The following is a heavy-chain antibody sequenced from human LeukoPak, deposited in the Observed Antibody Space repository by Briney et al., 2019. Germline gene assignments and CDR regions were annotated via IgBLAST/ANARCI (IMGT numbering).Heavy chain of an antibody. Sequence: GASVKVSCKASGSTFTGYYIYWVRQAPGQGLEWMGRINPNSGGTNYAQKFQGRVTMTRDTSISTAYMELSRLRSDDTAVYYCARDKVAGVGALDYWGQGTLVTVSS. D-gene: IGHD3-16*01. CDR1: GSTFTGYY. CDR3: ARDKVAGVGALDY. V-gene: IGHV1-2*02. J-gene: IGHJ4*02. CDR2: INPNSGGT.